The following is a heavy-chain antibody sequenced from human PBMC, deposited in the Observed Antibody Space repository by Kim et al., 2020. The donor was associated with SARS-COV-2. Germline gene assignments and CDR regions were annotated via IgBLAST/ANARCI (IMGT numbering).Heavy chain of an antibody. V-gene: IGHV3-11*01. Sequence: GGSLRLSCAASGFDFSRFYMTWIRQSPGKGLEWISYITSGGGTTYYADSVKGRFTISRGNADNSLYRQMRDRRVEDSAMYYCARGGALTVFADYWGQGTLVSVSS. J-gene: IGHJ4*02. CDR1: GFDFSRFY. D-gene: IGHD1-26*01. CDR3: ARGGALTVFADY. CDR2: ITSGGGTT.